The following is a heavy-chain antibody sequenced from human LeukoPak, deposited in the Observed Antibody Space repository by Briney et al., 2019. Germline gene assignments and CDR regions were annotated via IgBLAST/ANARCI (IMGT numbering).Heavy chain of an antibody. D-gene: IGHD2-15*01. Sequence: PGGSLRLSYAASGFTVSSNYMSWVRQAPGKGLEWVSVIYSGGSTYYADSVKGRFTISRDNSKNTLYLQMNSLRAEDTAVYYCARDSPQGSIDYWGQGTLVTVSS. CDR3: ARDSPQGSIDY. V-gene: IGHV3-66*01. J-gene: IGHJ4*02. CDR2: IYSGGST. CDR1: GFTVSSNY.